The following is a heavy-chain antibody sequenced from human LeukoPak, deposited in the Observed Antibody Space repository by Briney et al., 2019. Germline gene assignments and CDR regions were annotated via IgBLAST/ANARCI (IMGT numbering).Heavy chain of an antibody. CDR3: AKDMDSGYSGYDIDY. D-gene: IGHD5-12*01. J-gene: IGHJ4*02. CDR1: GFTFSDYY. Sequence: GGSLRLSCAASGFTFSDYYMSWIRQAPGKGLEWVSYISSSGSTIYYADSVKGRFTISRDNAKNSLYLQMNSLRAEDTAVYYCAKDMDSGYSGYDIDYWGQGTLVTVSS. V-gene: IGHV3-11*01. CDR2: ISSSGSTI.